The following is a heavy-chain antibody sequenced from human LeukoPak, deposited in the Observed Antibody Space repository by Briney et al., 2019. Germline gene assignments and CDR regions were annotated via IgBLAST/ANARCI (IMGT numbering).Heavy chain of an antibody. CDR2: IKPDGSEK. J-gene: IGHJ4*02. CDR3: ARGGTWDLDY. Sequence: PGGSLRLSCAASGFTFSTHWMTWVRQAPGKGLECVANIKPDGSEKYYVDSVEGRFTISRDNAKNSLYLQMNSLRAEDTALYYCARGGTWDLDYWGQGTLVTVSS. CDR1: GFTFSTHW. V-gene: IGHV3-7*01. D-gene: IGHD1-1*01.